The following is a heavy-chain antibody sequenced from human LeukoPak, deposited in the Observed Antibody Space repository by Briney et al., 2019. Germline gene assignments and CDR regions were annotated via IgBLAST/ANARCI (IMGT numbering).Heavy chain of an antibody. CDR2: ISYDGSNK. CDR3: AKDSGGYGDSLHFDY. V-gene: IGHV3-30*18. J-gene: IGHJ4*02. Sequence: GRSLRLSCAASGFTFSSYGMHWVRQAPGKGLEWVAVISYDGSNKYYADSVKGRFTISRGNSKNTLYLQINSLRAEDTAVYYCAKDSGGYGDSLHFDYWGQGTLVTVSS. D-gene: IGHD4-17*01. CDR1: GFTFSSYG.